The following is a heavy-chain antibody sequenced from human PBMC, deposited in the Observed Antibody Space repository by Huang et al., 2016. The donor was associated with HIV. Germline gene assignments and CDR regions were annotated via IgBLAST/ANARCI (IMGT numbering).Heavy chain of an antibody. D-gene: IGHD1-1*01. Sequence: QVQLQQWGAGLLKPSETLSLTCAVYGGSFSGYYWSWIRQSPGKGLEWFGEINHSGSTNYNPALKSRLTISVDTSKNQFSLKLSSVTAADTAVYYCARERMMSWLDDHDAFDIWGQGTMVTVSS. CDR3: ARERMMSWLDDHDAFDI. V-gene: IGHV4-34*01. CDR2: INHSGST. CDR1: GGSFSGYY. J-gene: IGHJ3*02.